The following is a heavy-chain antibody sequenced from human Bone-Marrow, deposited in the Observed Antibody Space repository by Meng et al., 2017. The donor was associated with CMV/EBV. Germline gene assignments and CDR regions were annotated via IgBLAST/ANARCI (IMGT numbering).Heavy chain of an antibody. J-gene: IGHJ6*02. CDR1: GFTFSSYS. V-gene: IGHV3-9*01. CDR2: ISWNSGSI. CDR3: AKDIRSSGGGYYYGMDV. Sequence: GGSLRLSCAASGFTFSSYSMNWVRQAPGKGLEWVSGISWNSGSIGYADSVKGRFTISRDNAKNSLYLQMNSLRAEDTALYYCAKDIRSSGGGYYYGMDVWGQGTTVTVSS. D-gene: IGHD3-16*01.